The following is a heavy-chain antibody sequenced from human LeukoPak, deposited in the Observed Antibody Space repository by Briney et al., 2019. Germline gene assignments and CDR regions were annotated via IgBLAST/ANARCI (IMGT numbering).Heavy chain of an antibody. CDR2: ISAYNGNT. J-gene: IGHJ4*02. V-gene: IGHV1-18*04. Sequence: EASVKVSCKASGYTFIGYYMHWVRQAPGQGLEWMGWISAYNGNTNYAQKLQGRVTMTTDTSTSTAYMELRSLRSDDTAVYYCARRGLAAALDYWGQGTLVTVSS. D-gene: IGHD6-13*01. CDR3: ARRGLAAALDY. CDR1: GYTFIGYY.